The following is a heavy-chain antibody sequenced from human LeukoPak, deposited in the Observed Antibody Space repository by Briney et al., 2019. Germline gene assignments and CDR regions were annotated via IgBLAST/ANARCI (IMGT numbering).Heavy chain of an antibody. Sequence: GGSLRLSCAASGFTFSSYSMSWVRQAPGKGLEWVSGASDRGDYTYYADSVKGRFTISRDTSKNTLYLQMNSLRAEDTALYFCAKKAQYDGHYPLDYWGQGTLVTVSA. CDR2: ASDRGDYT. J-gene: IGHJ4*02. V-gene: IGHV3-23*01. D-gene: IGHD4/OR15-4a*01. CDR1: GFTFSSYS. CDR3: AKKAQYDGHYPLDY.